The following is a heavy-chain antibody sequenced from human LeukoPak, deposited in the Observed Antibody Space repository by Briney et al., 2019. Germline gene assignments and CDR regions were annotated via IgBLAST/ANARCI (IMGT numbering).Heavy chain of an antibody. CDR2: IYYTGRT. Sequence: KSSETLSLTCTVSGDSINSGSYYWSWIRRPAGKALEWIGRIYYTGRTNYNPSLKSRVSISVDTSKNQFTLNLSSVTAADTAVYYCARGGYSYGQGLVDYWGQGTLVTVSS. CDR3: ARGGYSYGQGLVDY. V-gene: IGHV4-61*02. CDR1: GDSINSGSYY. J-gene: IGHJ4*02. D-gene: IGHD5-18*01.